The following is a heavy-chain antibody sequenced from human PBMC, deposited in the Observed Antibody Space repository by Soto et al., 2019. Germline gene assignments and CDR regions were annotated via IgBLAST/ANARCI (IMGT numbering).Heavy chain of an antibody. Sequence: QVQLQESGPGLVKPSQTLSLTCTVSGGSISSGGYYWSWIRQHPGKGLEWIGYIYYSGSTYYNPSLKSRVTRSVGTSKTQFSLKLSSVTAADTAVYYCARVDTAMVTGYFDYWGQGTLVTVSS. CDR1: GGSISSGGYY. CDR2: IYYSGST. V-gene: IGHV4-31*03. J-gene: IGHJ4*02. D-gene: IGHD5-18*01. CDR3: ARVDTAMVTGYFDY.